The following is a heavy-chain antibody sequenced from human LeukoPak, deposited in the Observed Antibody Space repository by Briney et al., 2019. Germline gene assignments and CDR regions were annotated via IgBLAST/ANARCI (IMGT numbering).Heavy chain of an antibody. J-gene: IGHJ4*02. CDR1: GYTFTSYG. CDR2: ISAYNGNT. Sequence: GASVKVSCKASGYTFTSYGTSWVRQAPGQGLEWMGWISAYNGNTNYVQKLQGRVTMTTDTSTSTAYMELRSLRSDDTAVYYCARDKARTQLLDWGQGTLVTVSS. CDR3: ARDKARTQLLD. V-gene: IGHV1-18*01. D-gene: IGHD6-6*01.